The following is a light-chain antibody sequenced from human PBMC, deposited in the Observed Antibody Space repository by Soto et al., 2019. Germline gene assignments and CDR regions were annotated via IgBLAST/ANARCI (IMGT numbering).Light chain of an antibody. CDR3: SSYTSSSTPYV. Sequence: QSVLTQPAYVSGSPGQSITISCTGTSSDVGGYNYVSWYQQHQGKAPKLMIYEVSNRPSGVSNRFSGSKSGNSAYRTISGLQAEDEADYYCSSYTSSSTPYVLGTGTKLTVL. CDR1: SSDVGGYNY. CDR2: EVS. J-gene: IGLJ1*01. V-gene: IGLV2-14*01.